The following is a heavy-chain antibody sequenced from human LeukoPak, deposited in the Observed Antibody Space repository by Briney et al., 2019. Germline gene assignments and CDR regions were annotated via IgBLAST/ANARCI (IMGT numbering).Heavy chain of an antibody. V-gene: IGHV1-18*01. CDR2: ISAYNGNT. D-gene: IGHD2-21*02. Sequence: ASVKVSCKASGYTFTSYVITWVRQAPGQGLEWMGWISAYNGNTGYAQNFQGRVTMTTDTSTSTAYMGLRSLRSDDTAVYYCAREIVVVTAIHAFDLWGQGTMVTVSS. CDR3: AREIVVVTAIHAFDL. J-gene: IGHJ3*01. CDR1: GYTFTSYV.